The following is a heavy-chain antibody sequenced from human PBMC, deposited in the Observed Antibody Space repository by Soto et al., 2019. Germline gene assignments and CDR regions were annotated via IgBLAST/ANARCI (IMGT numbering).Heavy chain of an antibody. D-gene: IGHD2-21*02. V-gene: IGHV4-39*02. CDR2: IFYSGNT. Sequence: SETLSLTCTVSGGSISNSNYYWGWIRQPPGKGLEWIGNIFYSGNTYYNPSLKSRVTISVDTSKSQFSLKLSSVTAADTAVYYCARDGRSYCGGDCYGVLPHDAFDIWGQGTMVTVSS. J-gene: IGHJ3*02. CDR3: ARDGRSYCGGDCYGVLPHDAFDI. CDR1: GGSISNSNYY.